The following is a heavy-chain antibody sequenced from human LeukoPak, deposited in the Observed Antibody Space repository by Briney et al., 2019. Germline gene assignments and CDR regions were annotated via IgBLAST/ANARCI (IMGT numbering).Heavy chain of an antibody. CDR2: INHSGST. CDR3: ARSPWYYYGSGSYYNAPKYFDY. J-gene: IGHJ4*02. Sequence: SETLSLTCAVYGGSFSGYYWSWIRQPPGKGLEWIGEINHSGSTNYNPSLKSRVTISVDASKNQFSLKLSSVTAADTAVYYCARSPWYYYGSGSYYNAPKYFDYWGQGTLVTVSS. D-gene: IGHD3-10*01. V-gene: IGHV4-34*01. CDR1: GGSFSGYY.